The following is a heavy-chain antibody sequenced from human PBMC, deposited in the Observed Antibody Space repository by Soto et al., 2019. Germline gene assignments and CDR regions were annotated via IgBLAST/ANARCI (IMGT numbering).Heavy chain of an antibody. CDR3: ARRSRSSMDNMDV. J-gene: IGHJ6*02. CDR2: IYPGDSDT. Sequence: LGESLNISFTPPVSTFTDYWIGWVRQLPWKGLEWTGIIYPGDSDTIYSPYFQGHVTITVDKYTSTAYLQWNTLKASDPPMYYCARRSRSSMDNMDVWGQGTTVTDSS. V-gene: IGHV5-51*01. CDR1: VSTFTDYW. D-gene: IGHD6-6*01.